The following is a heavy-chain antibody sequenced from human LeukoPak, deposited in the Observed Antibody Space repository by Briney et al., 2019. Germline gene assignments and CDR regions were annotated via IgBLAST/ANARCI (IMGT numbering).Heavy chain of an antibody. J-gene: IGHJ4*02. V-gene: IGHV3-23*01. Sequence: GGALRLSCAAPWFTLCSHSLRWGRPGPGEGVGWGSAISGSGGSTYYADSVKGRFTISRDNSKNTLYLQMNSLRAEDTAVYYCAKDSLKQPNPTVTDYWGQGTLVTVSS. CDR3: AKDSLKQPNPTVTDY. CDR1: WFTLCSHS. CDR2: ISGSGGST. D-gene: IGHD1-14*01.